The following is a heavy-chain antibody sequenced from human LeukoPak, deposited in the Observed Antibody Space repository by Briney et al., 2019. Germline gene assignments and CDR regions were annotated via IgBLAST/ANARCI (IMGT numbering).Heavy chain of an antibody. J-gene: IGHJ3*02. CDR1: GGSISRGGEY. V-gene: IGHV4-31*03. Sequence: SETLSLTCTVSGGSISRGGEYWRWIRQDAGKGLERIGYIYYSGSTYYNPSLKSRVTISVDTSKNQFSLKLSSVTAADTAVYYCARARKGAYAFDIWGQGTMVTVSS. CDR2: IYYSGST. CDR3: ARARKGAYAFDI. D-gene: IGHD3-16*01.